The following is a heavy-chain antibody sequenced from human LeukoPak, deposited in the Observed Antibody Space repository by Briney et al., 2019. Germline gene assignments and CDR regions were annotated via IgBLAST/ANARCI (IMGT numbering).Heavy chain of an antibody. CDR1: GYTFSTYA. J-gene: IGHJ5*02. CDR3: AKGRGVGANNWFDP. Sequence: GGSLRLSCAASGYTFSTYAMSWVGQAPGKGLEWVSAISGSGGSTYYADSVKGRFTISRDNSKNTLYLQMNSLRAEDTAVYYCAKGRGVGANNWFDPWGQGTLVTVSS. CDR2: ISGSGGST. D-gene: IGHD3-10*01. V-gene: IGHV3-23*01.